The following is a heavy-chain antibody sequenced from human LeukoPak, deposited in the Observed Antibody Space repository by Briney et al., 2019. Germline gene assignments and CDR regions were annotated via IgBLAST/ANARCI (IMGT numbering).Heavy chain of an antibody. CDR3: ARDGYYGDYGAYAFDI. CDR1: GGSISSSSYY. J-gene: IGHJ3*02. D-gene: IGHD4-17*01. CDR2: IYYSGST. Sequence: SETLSLTCTVSGGSISSSSYYWGWIRQPPGKGLEWIGSIYYSGSTYYNPSLKSRVTISVDTSKNQFSLKLSSVTAADTAVYYCARDGYYGDYGAYAFDIWGQGTMVTVSS. V-gene: IGHV4-39*07.